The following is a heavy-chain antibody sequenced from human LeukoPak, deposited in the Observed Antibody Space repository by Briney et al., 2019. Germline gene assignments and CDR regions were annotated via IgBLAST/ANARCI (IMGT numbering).Heavy chain of an antibody. V-gene: IGHV3-21*01. Sequence: GGSLRLSCAASGFTFSSYSMNWVRQAPGKGLEWVSSISSSSSYIYYADSVKGRFTISRDNAKNSLYLQMNSPRAEDTAVYYCARDAPYYYDSSGYSDYWGQGTLVTVSS. CDR2: ISSSSSYI. CDR3: ARDAPYYYDSSGYSDY. J-gene: IGHJ4*02. D-gene: IGHD3-22*01. CDR1: GFTFSSYS.